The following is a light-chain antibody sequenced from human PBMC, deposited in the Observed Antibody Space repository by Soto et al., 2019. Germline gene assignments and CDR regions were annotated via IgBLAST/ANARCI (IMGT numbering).Light chain of an antibody. CDR1: QSISSW. V-gene: IGKV1-5*01. Sequence: DIQMTQSPSTLSASVGDRVTITCRASQSISSWLAWYQQKPGKAPKLLIYDASSLESGVPSRFSGRGSGTEFTLTISSLQPDDFETYYGQQYNSYSRTFGQGTKVEI. CDR2: DAS. J-gene: IGKJ1*01. CDR3: QQYNSYSRT.